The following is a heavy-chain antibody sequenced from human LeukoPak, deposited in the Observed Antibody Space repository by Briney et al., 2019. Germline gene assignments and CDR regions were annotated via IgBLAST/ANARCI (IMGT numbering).Heavy chain of an antibody. CDR1: GFMFRSSS. J-gene: IGHJ4*02. D-gene: IGHD3-10*02. CDR3: AKRPAAVRGVIPYVDY. V-gene: IGHV3-23*01. Sequence: PGGSLRLSCAASGFMFRSSSMSWVRQVPGRGLEWVSTISASAGNIYYADSVKGRFTISRDNSKNTLFLQMNSLRAEDTAKYYCAKRPAAVRGVIPYVDYWGQGTLVTVSS. CDR2: ISASAGNI.